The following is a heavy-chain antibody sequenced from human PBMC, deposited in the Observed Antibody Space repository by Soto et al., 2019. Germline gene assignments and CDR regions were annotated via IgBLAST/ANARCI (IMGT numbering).Heavy chain of an antibody. CDR3: ARNWNYTPGASDI. D-gene: IGHD1-7*01. CDR2: IIPIFGTA. J-gene: IGHJ3*02. Sequence: GASVKVSCKASGGTFSSYAISWVRHAPGQGLEWMGGIIPIFGTANYAQKFQGRVTITADESTSTAYMELSSLRSEDTAVYYCARNWNYTPGASDICGQGTMVTLSS. CDR1: GGTFSSYA. V-gene: IGHV1-69*13.